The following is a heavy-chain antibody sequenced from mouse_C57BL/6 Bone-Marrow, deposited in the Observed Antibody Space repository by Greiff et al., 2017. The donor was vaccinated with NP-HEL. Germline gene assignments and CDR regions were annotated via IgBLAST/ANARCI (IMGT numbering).Heavy chain of an antibody. CDR2: IYPGDGDT. CDR1: GYAFSSYW. Sequence: VQGVESGAELVKPGASVKISCKASGYAFSSYWMNWVKQRPGKGLEWIGQIYPGDGDTNYNGKFKGKATLTADKSSSTAYMQLSSLTSEDSAVYFCARRGADGYYGFAYWGQGTLVTVSA. CDR3: ARRGADGYYGFAY. J-gene: IGHJ3*01. D-gene: IGHD2-3*01. V-gene: IGHV1-80*01.